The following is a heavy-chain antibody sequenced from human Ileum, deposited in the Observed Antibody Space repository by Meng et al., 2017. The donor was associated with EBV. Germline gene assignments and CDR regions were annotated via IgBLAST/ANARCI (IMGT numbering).Heavy chain of an antibody. CDR1: GGSISSSNW. Sequence: GHLQGSGPGLVKPAGTLSLTCAVSGGSISSSNWWSWVRQAPGKGLEWIGEIHHTESTNYNPSLKSRVTISVDKSKNQFSLKLSSVTAADTAVYYCARESYSDSSGYYSLDYWGQGSLVTVSS. CDR2: IHHTEST. J-gene: IGHJ4*02. CDR3: ARESYSDSSGYYSLDY. V-gene: IGHV4-4*02. D-gene: IGHD3-22*01.